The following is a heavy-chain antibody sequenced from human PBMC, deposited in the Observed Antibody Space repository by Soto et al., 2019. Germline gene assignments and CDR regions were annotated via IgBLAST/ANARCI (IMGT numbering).Heavy chain of an antibody. CDR1: GFTFSYYG. CDR3: ARNPAGLYLFDY. J-gene: IGHJ4*02. CDR2: TNAHTGRS. Sequence: QVRLVQSGGEVRNPGASVKVSCKASGFTFSYYGVSWVRQAPGQGLEWMGFTNAHTGRSGTSKKFHGGVAVTTETSTNTAYMDLRRLRFYDTAVYFCARNPAGLYLFDYWGQGALCTFSS. D-gene: IGHD2-2*01. V-gene: IGHV1-18*04.